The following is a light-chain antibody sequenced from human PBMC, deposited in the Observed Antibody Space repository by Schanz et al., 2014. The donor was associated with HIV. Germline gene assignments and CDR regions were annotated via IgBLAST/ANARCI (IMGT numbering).Light chain of an antibody. CDR3: ATWDDSLRGPV. CDR1: SADVGGYDY. Sequence: QSALTQPASVSGSPGQSVTISCTGTSADVGGYDYVSWYQQHPGKAPKLMIYDVNKRPSGVPDRFSGSKSGNTASLTVSGLQAEDEADFFCATWDDSLRGPVFGGGTKLTVL. J-gene: IGLJ3*02. CDR2: DVN. V-gene: IGLV2-8*01.